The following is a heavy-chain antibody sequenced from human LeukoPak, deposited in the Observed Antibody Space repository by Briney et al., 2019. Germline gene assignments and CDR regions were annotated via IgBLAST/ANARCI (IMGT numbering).Heavy chain of an antibody. CDR3: ARGRGVELVLRFRNWFDP. CDR1: GYSFTSYD. CDR2: MKANSGNT. Sequence: GASVKVSCKASGYSFTSYDINWVRQATGQGLEWMGWMKANSGNTGYAQKFQGRVTMTRNTSISTAYMELSSLRSLATALYYCARGRGVELVLRFRNWFDPWGQGTLVTVSS. J-gene: IGHJ5*02. V-gene: IGHV1-8*01. D-gene: IGHD1-7*01.